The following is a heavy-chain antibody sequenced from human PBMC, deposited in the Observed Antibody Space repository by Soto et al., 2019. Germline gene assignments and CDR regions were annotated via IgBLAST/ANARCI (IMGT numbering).Heavy chain of an antibody. D-gene: IGHD2-2*01. CDR3: ARGSKHRYCSSTSCYGGWWYFDL. V-gene: IGHV4-34*01. J-gene: IGHJ2*01. CDR1: GGSFSGYY. Sequence: PSETLSLTCAVYGGSFSGYYWSWIRQPPGKGLEWIGEINHSGSTNYNPSLKSRVTISVDTSKNQFSLKLSSVTAADTAVYYCARGSKHRYCSSTSCYGGWWYFDLWGRGTLVTVSS. CDR2: INHSGST.